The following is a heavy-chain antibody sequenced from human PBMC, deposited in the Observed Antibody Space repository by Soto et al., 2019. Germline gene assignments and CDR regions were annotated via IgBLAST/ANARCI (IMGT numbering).Heavy chain of an antibody. V-gene: IGHV4-34*01. CDR3: ARGRTDYDILTGYYRLFDY. J-gene: IGHJ4*02. CDR2: INHSGST. Sequence: SETLSLTCAVSGGSFSGYYWSWIRQPPGKGLEWIGEINHSGSTNYNPSLKSRVTISVDTSKNQFSLKLSSVTAADTAVYYCARGRTDYDILTGYYRLFDYWGQGTLVT. D-gene: IGHD3-9*01. CDR1: GGSFSGYY.